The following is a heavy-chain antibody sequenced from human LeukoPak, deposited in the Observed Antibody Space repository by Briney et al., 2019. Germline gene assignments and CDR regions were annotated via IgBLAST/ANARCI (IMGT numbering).Heavy chain of an antibody. CDR2: IYSSRNT. V-gene: IGHV4-4*07. J-gene: IGHJ4*02. CDR3: ARWGAAAGADY. CDR1: ADSFSTYY. Sequence: SEALSLTCPVSADSFSTYYYSWIRQPAGKGLEWIGRIYSSRNTNYNPSLKSRATMSVDTSKSQFSLNLSSVTAADTAMYYCARWGAAAGADYWGQGTLVIVSS. D-gene: IGHD6-13*01.